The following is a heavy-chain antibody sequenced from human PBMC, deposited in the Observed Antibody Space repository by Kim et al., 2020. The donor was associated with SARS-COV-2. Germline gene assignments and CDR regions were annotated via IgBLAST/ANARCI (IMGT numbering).Heavy chain of an antibody. CDR2: INTNTGNP. V-gene: IGHV7-4-1*02. CDR1: GYTFTNYA. CDR3: AREYYDFWSGPYYFDY. D-gene: IGHD3-3*01. J-gene: IGHJ4*02. Sequence: ASVKVSCKASGYTFTNYAMNWVRQAPGQGLEWMGWINTNTGNPTYAQGFTGRFVFSLDTSVSTEYLQISSLKAEDTAVYYCAREYYDFWSGPYYFDYWGQGTLVTVSS.